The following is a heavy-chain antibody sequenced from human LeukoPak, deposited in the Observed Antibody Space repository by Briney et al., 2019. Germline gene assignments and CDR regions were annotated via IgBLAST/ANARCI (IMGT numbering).Heavy chain of an antibody. CDR3: AKDHSIVAPTLQYYYYGMDV. CDR1: GLTFSSYG. Sequence: PGRSLRLSCAASGLTFSSYGMHWVRQAPGKGLEWVAVISYDGSNKYYADSVKGRFTISRDNSKNKLYLQMNSLRAEDTAVYYCAKDHSIVAPTLQYYYYGMDVWGKGTTVTVSS. D-gene: IGHD5-12*01. V-gene: IGHV3-30*18. J-gene: IGHJ6*04. CDR2: ISYDGSNK.